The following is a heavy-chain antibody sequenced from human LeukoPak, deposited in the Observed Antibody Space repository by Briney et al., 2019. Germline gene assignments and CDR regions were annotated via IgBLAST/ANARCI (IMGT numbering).Heavy chain of an antibody. CDR1: GFTFSSYA. CDR3: AREVVPAARYPYGMDV. J-gene: IGHJ6*04. D-gene: IGHD2-2*01. Sequence: GRSLRLSCAASGFTFSSYAMHWVRQAPGKGLEWEAVISYDGSNKYYADSVKGRFTISRDNSKNTLYLQMNSLRAEDTAVYYCAREVVPAARYPYGMDVWGKGTTVTVSS. V-gene: IGHV3-30*04. CDR2: ISYDGSNK.